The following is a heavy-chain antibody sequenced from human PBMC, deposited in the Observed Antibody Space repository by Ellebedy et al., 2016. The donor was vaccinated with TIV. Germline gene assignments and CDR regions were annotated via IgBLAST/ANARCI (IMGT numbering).Heavy chain of an antibody. D-gene: IGHD6-19*01. V-gene: IGHV3-13*01. CDR3: ARANGGPVAGFLDD. CDR2: IGTAVDT. J-gene: IGHJ4*01. CDR1: GFTFRNYD. Sequence: GESLKISCAASGFTFRNYDMSWVRQTSGNGLEWVSGIGTAVDTYYPGSVKGRFTVSRDNDKNSLYLQMNNLGAEDTAVYYCARANGGPVAGFLDDWGHGTLVTVSS.